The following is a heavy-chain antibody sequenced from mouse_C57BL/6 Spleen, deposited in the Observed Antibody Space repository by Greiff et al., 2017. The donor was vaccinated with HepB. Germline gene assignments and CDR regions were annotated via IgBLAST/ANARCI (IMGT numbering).Heavy chain of an antibody. D-gene: IGHD1-1*01. V-gene: IGHV5-17*01. J-gene: IGHJ4*01. CDR2: ISSGSSTI. CDR3: ARPPYYYYAMDY. CDR1: GFTFSDYG. Sequence: DVMLVESGGGLVKPGGSLKLSCAASGFTFSDYGMHWVRQAPEKGLEWVAYISSGSSTIYYADTVKGRFTISRDNAKNTLFLQMTSLRSEDTAMYYCARPPYYYYAMDYWGQGTSVTVSS.